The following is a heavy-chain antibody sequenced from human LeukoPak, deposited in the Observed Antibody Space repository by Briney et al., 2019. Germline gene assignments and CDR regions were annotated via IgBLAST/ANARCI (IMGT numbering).Heavy chain of an antibody. V-gene: IGHV5-51*01. CDR2: IYPGDSDT. Sequence: GESLKISCKDSGYIFSIYWIAWVRQMPGKGLEWVGIIYPGDSDTRYSPSFQGHVTISADKSISTAYLQWSSLKASDTAIYYCARRSFDYYYMDVWGKGTTVTVSS. D-gene: IGHD5-12*01. J-gene: IGHJ6*03. CDR3: ARRSFDYYYMDV. CDR1: GYIFSIYW.